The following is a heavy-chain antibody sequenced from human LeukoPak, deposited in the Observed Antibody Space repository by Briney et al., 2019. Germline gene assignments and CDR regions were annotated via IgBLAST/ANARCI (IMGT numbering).Heavy chain of an antibody. J-gene: IGHJ4*02. Sequence: GGSLRLSCAASGFTFSSYEMNWVRQAPGKGLEWVSYISSSGSTIYYADSVKGRFTISRDNAKNSLYLQMNSLRAEDTAVYYRARAGAGVVVTHFDYWGQGTLVTVSS. CDR2: ISSSGSTI. CDR3: ARAGAGVVVTHFDY. D-gene: IGHD3-22*01. V-gene: IGHV3-48*03. CDR1: GFTFSSYE.